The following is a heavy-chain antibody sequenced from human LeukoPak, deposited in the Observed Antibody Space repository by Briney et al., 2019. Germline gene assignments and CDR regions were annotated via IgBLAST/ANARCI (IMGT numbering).Heavy chain of an antibody. V-gene: IGHV4-34*01. Sequence: PSETLSLTCAVYGGSFSGYYWSWTRQPPGKGLEWVGETNHSGSTNYNPSLKSRVTISVDTSKNQFSLKLSSVTAADTAVYYCARENRLGYCSSTSCLPFDYWGQGTLVTVSS. CDR3: ARENRLGYCSSTSCLPFDY. CDR1: GGSFSGYY. D-gene: IGHD2-2*01. CDR2: TNHSGST. J-gene: IGHJ4*02.